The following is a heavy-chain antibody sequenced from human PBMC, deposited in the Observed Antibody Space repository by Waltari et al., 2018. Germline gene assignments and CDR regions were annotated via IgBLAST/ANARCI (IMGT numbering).Heavy chain of an antibody. CDR1: GFTFSSYA. V-gene: IGHV3-23*01. J-gene: IGHJ4*02. CDR2: IRGSGGST. CDR3: AKLIAAAGTKYFDY. Sequence: EVQLLESGGGLVQPGGSLRLSCAASGFTFSSYAMSWVRQAPGKGLEWVSAIRGSGGSTYYADSVKGRFTISRDKSKNTLYLQMNSLRAEDTAVYYCAKLIAAAGTKYFDYWGQGTLVTVSS. D-gene: IGHD6-13*01.